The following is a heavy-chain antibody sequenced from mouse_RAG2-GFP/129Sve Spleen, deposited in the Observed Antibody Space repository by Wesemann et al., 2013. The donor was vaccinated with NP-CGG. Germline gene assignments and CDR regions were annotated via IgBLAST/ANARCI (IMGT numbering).Heavy chain of an antibody. CDR2: INPSNGGT. J-gene: IGHJ1*01. Sequence: QVQLQQSGAELVKPGASVKLSCKASGYTFTSYYMYWVKQRPGQGLEWIGEINPSNGGTNFNEKFKSKATLTVDKSSSTAYMQLSSLTSEDSAVYYCTRRTGPYWYFDVWGAGTTVTVSS. CDR3: TRRTGPYWYFDV. CDR1: GYTFTSYY. V-gene: IGHV1S81*02. D-gene: IGHD4-1*01.